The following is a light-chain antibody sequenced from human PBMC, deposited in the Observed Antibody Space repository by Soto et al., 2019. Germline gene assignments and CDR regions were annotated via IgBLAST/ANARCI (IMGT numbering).Light chain of an antibody. J-gene: IGKJ5*01. CDR2: GAS. CDR1: HSVNSH. Sequence: MMMTQSPATLSVSPGERVTLSCRTSHSVNSHVAWYQQKPGQAPRLLLYGASTRATGIPVRFSGSGFGTEFTLTISSLEPEDFAVYYCQQRNSWPPTFTFGQGTRLEIK. V-gene: IGKV3-15*01. CDR3: QQRNSWPPTFT.